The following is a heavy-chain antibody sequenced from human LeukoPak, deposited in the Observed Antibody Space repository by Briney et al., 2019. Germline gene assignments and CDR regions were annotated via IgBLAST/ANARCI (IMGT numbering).Heavy chain of an antibody. J-gene: IGHJ4*02. V-gene: IGHV3-64D*08. Sequence: AGGSLRLSCSASGFTFSSYAMHWVRQAPGKGLQYVSGISTNGGRTYYADSVKDRFTISRDNSKNTLYLQISSLRVEDTAVYFCPLPTLGYWGQGTLVTVSS. CDR2: ISTNGGRT. CDR3: PLPTLGY. D-gene: IGHD2-15*01. CDR1: GFTFSSYA.